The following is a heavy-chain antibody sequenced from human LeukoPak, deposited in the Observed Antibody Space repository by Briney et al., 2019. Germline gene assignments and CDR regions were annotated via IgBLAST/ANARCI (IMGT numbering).Heavy chain of an antibody. CDR1: GGSFSGYY. J-gene: IGHJ4*02. D-gene: IGHD3-22*01. CDR2: INHSGST. Sequence: SETLSLTCAVYGGSFSGYYWSWIRQPPGKGLEWIGEINHSGSTNYNPSLKSRVTISVDTSKNQFSLKLSSVTAADTAVYYCARRHYYDSSGSHDYWGQGTLVIVSS. V-gene: IGHV4-34*01. CDR3: ARRHYYDSSGSHDY.